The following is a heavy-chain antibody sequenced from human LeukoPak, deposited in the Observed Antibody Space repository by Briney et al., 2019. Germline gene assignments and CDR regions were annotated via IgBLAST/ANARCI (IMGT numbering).Heavy chain of an antibody. V-gene: IGHV1-69*01. J-gene: IGHJ5*02. D-gene: IGHD2-2*01. Sequence: GASVKVSCKASGGTFSSYAISGVRQAPGQGLEWMGGIIPIFGTANYAQKFQGRVTITADESTSTAYMELSSLRSEDTAVYYCARGLEYQLLSNWFDPWGQGWLVTVSS. CDR3: ARGLEYQLLSNWFDP. CDR1: GGTFSSYA. CDR2: IIPIFGTA.